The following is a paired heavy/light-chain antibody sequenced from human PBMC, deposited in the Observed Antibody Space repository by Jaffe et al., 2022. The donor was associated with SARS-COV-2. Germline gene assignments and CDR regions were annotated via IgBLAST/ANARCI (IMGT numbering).Heavy chain of an antibody. Sequence: EVQLLESGGGLVQPGGSLRLSCAASGSTFSSHWMHWVRQTPRKGLVWVSRIGSDESSAIYADSVNGRFTISRDNAKNTLYLQMNNLRVEDTAVYYCAGTTTPSDNWFGPWGQGTLVTVSS. CDR3: AGTTTPSDNWFGP. CDR2: IGSDESSA. V-gene: IGHV3-74*01. CDR1: GSTFSSHW. D-gene: IGHD1-1*01. J-gene: IGHJ5*02.
Light chain of an antibody. CDR2: WAS. V-gene: IGKV4-1*01. Sequence: DIVMTQSPDSLAVSLGERATISCKSSQNVLSSSNNRNYLAWYQQKPGQPPKLLFYWASTRESGVPDRFSGSGSGTDFTLTISRLQAEDVAVYFCQQCYSFPLTFGGGTKVEIK. J-gene: IGKJ4*01. CDR1: QNVLSSSNNRNY. CDR3: QQCYSFPLT.